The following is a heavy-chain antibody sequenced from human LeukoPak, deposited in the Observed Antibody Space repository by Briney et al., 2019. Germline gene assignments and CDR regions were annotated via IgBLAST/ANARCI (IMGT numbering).Heavy chain of an antibody. J-gene: IGHJ4*02. D-gene: IGHD3-10*01. CDR3: ARGSTVLLWFGESDY. CDR2: INPNSGGT. Sequence: ASVKVSCKASGYTFTGYYMHWVRQAPGQGLEWMGWINPNSGGTNYAQKFQGRVTMTRDTSISTAYMELSRLRPDDTAVYYCARGSTVLLWFGESDYWGQGTLVTVSS. CDR1: GYTFTGYY. V-gene: IGHV1-2*02.